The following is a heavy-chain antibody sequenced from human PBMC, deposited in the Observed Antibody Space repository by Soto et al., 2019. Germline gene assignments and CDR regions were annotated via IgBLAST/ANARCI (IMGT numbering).Heavy chain of an antibody. V-gene: IGHV3-23*01. CDR1: GFTFSTYT. J-gene: IGHJ4*02. D-gene: IGHD2-21*02. CDR3: AKMSSMTSIFDC. CDR2: TSSGGGTT. Sequence: GGSLRLSCAASGFTFSTYTMNWVRQAPGEGLEWVSSTSSGGGTTYYADSVKGRFTISRDNSKNTLYLQMTSLRAEDTAEYYCAKMSSMTSIFDCWGQGTLVTVSS.